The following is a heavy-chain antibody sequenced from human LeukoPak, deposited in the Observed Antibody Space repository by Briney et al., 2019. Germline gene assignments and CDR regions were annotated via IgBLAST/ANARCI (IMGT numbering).Heavy chain of an antibody. J-gene: IGHJ4*02. Sequence: GESLKISCKASGYTFTKNYIAWGRQLPGKGLEWMGTIYPGDPDTRYSPSFQGQVTISPDEPLSTAYLQWSSLKATDTAMYHCVRANQKYAAYGRDWGQGTLVTVSS. D-gene: IGHD2-8*01. CDR3: VRANQKYAAYGRD. CDR1: GYTFTKNY. V-gene: IGHV5-51*01. CDR2: IYPGDPDT.